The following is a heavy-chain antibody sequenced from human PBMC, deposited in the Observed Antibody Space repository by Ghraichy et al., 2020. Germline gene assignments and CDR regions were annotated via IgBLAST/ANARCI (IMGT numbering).Heavy chain of an antibody. CDR2: IIPIFGTA. CDR1: GGTFSSYA. CDR3: ASLREYYYDSSGYSADDY. D-gene: IGHD3-22*01. Sequence: SVKVSCKASGGTFSSYAISWVRQAPGQGLEWMGGIIPIFGTANYAQKFQGRVTITADESTSTAYMELSSLRSEDTAVYYCASLREYYYDSSGYSADDYWGQGTLVTVSS. V-gene: IGHV1-69*13. J-gene: IGHJ4*02.